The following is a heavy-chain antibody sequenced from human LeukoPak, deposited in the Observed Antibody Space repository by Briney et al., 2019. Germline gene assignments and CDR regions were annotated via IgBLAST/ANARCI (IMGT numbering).Heavy chain of an antibody. CDR1: GFMFADYA. CDR3: ARAYISSLNSPFDY. D-gene: IGHD6-13*01. CDR2: ISWNSGNI. V-gene: IGHV3-9*01. J-gene: IGHJ4*02. Sequence: PGRSLRLSCAASGFMFADYAMHWVRQTPGEGLEWVSGISWNSGNIGYADSVKGRFTISRDNAKNSLYLQMNSLRADDTAVYYCARAYISSLNSPFDYWGQGTLVTVSS.